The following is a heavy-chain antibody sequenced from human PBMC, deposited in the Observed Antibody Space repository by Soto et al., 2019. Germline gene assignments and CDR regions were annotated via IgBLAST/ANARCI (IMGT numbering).Heavy chain of an antibody. CDR3: ARCIAAAGTNYFDY. V-gene: IGHV4-31*11. CDR1: AGSISSGGDY. CDR2: IYYSGST. D-gene: IGHD6-13*01. J-gene: IGHJ4*02. Sequence: SLALTCAVSAGSISSGGDYWSWLLQHPGKGLEWIGYIYYSGSTYYNPSLKSRVTISVNTSKNQFSLKLSSVTAADTAVYYCARCIAAAGTNYFDYWGQGILVTVSS.